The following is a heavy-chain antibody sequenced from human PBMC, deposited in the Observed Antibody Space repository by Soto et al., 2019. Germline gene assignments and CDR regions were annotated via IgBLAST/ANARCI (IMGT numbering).Heavy chain of an antibody. D-gene: IGHD6-19*01. CDR3: ARGRKGIAVARLYYGMDV. CDR2: INHSGST. CDR1: GGSISSYY. Sequence: SETLSLTCTVSGGSISSYYWSWIRQPPGKGLEWIGYINHSGSTNYNPSLKSRVTISVDTSKNQFSLKLSSVTAADTAVYYCARGRKGIAVARLYYGMDVWGQGTTVTVSS. V-gene: IGHV4-59*12. J-gene: IGHJ6*02.